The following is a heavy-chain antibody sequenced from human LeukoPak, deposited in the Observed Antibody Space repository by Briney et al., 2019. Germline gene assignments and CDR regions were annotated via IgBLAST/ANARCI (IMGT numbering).Heavy chain of an antibody. D-gene: IGHD5-12*01. CDR1: GYSFTGYY. CDR2: INPNSGDT. V-gene: IGHV1-2*02. Sequence: GASVKVSCKASGYSFTGYYMHWVRHAHGQGPEWMGWINPNSGDTEYAQKFQGRVTMSRDTSINTAYMELRRLKYDDTAVYYCATSGPELLPVSPLLDFWAEGTLVTVSS. J-gene: IGHJ4*02. CDR3: ATSGPELLPVSPLLDF.